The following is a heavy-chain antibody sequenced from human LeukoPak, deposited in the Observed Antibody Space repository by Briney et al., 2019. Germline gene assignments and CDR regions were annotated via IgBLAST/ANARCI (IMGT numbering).Heavy chain of an antibody. CDR3: ARLGSAATGAPPYYYYYVDV. V-gene: IGHV4-59*11. CDR2: IYDNGNT. D-gene: IGHD1-26*01. Sequence: SETLSLTCSVSGGSISYHSWSWIRQTPVKGLEWIANIYDNGNTDYSPSLQSRVTISTDTSETQFSLRLKSVTAADTAVYYCARLGSAATGAPPYYYYYVDVWGKGTTVTVSS. CDR1: GGSISYHS. J-gene: IGHJ6*03.